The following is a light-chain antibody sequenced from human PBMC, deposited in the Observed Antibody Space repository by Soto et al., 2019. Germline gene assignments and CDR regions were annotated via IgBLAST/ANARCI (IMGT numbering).Light chain of an antibody. V-gene: IGKV3-20*01. J-gene: IGKJ1*01. CDR3: QQYDSSRT. CDR1: QSVSSSF. CDR2: GAS. Sequence: EIVLTQSPGTLSLSPGERATLSCRASQSVSSSFLAWYQQKPGQAPRLLIYGASSRATGIPDRFSGSGSGTDFTLTISRLEPEDFAVYYCQQYDSSRTFGQGTWVEIK.